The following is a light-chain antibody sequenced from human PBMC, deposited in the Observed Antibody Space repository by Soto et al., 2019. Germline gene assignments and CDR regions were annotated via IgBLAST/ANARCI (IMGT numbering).Light chain of an antibody. CDR2: WAS. Sequence: DIVMTQSPDSLAVSLGERATINCKSSQSVLYSSNNKNYLAWYQQKPGQPPKLLIYWASTRESGVPDRFRGSGSENDFTLTISSLQAEDVAVYYCQQYYSTPPYTFGQGTKLEIK. V-gene: IGKV4-1*01. CDR1: QSVLYSSNNKNY. CDR3: QQYYSTPPYT. J-gene: IGKJ2*01.